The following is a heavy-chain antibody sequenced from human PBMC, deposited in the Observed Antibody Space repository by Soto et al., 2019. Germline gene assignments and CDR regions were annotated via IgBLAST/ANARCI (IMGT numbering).Heavy chain of an antibody. Sequence: PSETLSLTCTVSGGSVSSGSYHWSWIRQPPGKGLEWIGYIYYSGSTNYNPSLKSRVTISVDTSKNQFSLKLSSVTAADTAVYYCARERTYGDLPFDYWGQGTLVTVS. CDR3: ARERTYGDLPFDY. D-gene: IGHD4-17*01. V-gene: IGHV4-61*01. J-gene: IGHJ4*02. CDR2: IYYSGST. CDR1: GGSVSSGSYH.